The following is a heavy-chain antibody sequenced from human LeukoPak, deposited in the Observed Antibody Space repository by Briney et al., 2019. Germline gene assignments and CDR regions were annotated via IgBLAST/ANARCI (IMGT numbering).Heavy chain of an antibody. CDR2: IYYSGST. Sequence: SETLSLTCTVSGGSISSGGYYWSWIRQHPGKGLEWIGYIYYSGSTYYNPSLKSRVTVSVDTSKHQFSLKLSSVTAADTAVYYCARMVRGVMDPRFDYWGQGTLVTVSS. CDR3: ARMVRGVMDPRFDY. J-gene: IGHJ4*02. CDR1: GGSISSGGYY. D-gene: IGHD3-10*01. V-gene: IGHV4-31*03.